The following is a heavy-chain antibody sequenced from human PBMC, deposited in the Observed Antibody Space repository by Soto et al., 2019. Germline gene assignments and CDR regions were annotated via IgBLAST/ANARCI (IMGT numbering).Heavy chain of an antibody. CDR2: ISGSGGST. CDR3: AKSGRQYYYDSSGYYFKN. CDR1: GFTFSSYA. V-gene: IGHV3-23*01. J-gene: IGHJ4*02. Sequence: GGSLRLSCAASGFTFSSYAMSWVRQAPGKGLEWVSAISGSGGSTYYADSVKGRFTISRDNSKNTLYLQMNSLRAEDTAVYYCAKSGRQYYYDSSGYYFKNWGQGTLVTVSS. D-gene: IGHD3-22*01.